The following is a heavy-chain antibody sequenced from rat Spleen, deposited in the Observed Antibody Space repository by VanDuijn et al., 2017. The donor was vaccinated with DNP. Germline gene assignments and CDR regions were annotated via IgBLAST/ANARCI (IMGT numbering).Heavy chain of an antibody. CDR2: ISHDGGTT. V-gene: IGHV5-20*01. Sequence: EVQLVESGGGLVQPGRSLKLSCAASGFTFSDYYMAWVRQAPTKGLEWVASISHDGGTTYYRDSVKGRFTVSRDSEKSSLYLQTDSLRSEDTATYYCTTTGFPGYHYYWHFDFWGPGTMVTVSS. CDR3: TTTGFPGYHYYWHFDF. CDR1: GFTFSDYY. J-gene: IGHJ1*01. D-gene: IGHD1-4*01.